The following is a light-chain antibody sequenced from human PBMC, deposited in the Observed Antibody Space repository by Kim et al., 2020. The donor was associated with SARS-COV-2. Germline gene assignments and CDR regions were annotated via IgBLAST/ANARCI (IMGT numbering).Light chain of an antibody. Sequence: DIQMTQSPSSLSASVGDRVTITCRASQGIGNNLAWYQQIPGKVPKLLIYAASALQSGVPSRFSGSGSGTDFTLTISSLQPEDVATYYCQKYNTAPLTFGGGTKVDIK. V-gene: IGKV1-27*01. CDR2: AAS. J-gene: IGKJ4*01. CDR3: QKYNTAPLT. CDR1: QGIGNN.